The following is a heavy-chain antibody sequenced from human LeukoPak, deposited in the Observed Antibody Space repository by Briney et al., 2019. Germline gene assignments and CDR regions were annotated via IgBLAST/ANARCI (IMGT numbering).Heavy chain of an antibody. J-gene: IGHJ4*02. CDR2: ITGDGHNT. V-gene: IGHV3-64*02. CDR1: GFTFGSYS. CDR3: ARVNRGYDY. Sequence: GGSLRLSCAASGFTFGSYSMHWVRQAPGIGLEYVSAITGDGHNTFYADSVMGRFTVSRDNSKNTLYLQMGSLRPEDMAVYYCARVNRGYDYWGQGGLITVSS. D-gene: IGHD5-12*01.